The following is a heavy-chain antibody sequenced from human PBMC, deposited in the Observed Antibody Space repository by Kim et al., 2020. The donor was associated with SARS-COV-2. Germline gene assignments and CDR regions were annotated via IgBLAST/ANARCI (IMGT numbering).Heavy chain of an antibody. CDR3: AREKNDAFDI. CDR1: GGSISSYY. CDR2: IYYSGST. V-gene: IGHV4-59*01. Sequence: SETLSLTCTVSGGSISSYYWSWIRQPPGKGLEWIGYIYYSGSTNYNPSLKSRVTISVDTSKNQFSLKLSSVTAADTAVYYCAREKNDAFDIWGQGTMVTVSS. J-gene: IGHJ3*02.